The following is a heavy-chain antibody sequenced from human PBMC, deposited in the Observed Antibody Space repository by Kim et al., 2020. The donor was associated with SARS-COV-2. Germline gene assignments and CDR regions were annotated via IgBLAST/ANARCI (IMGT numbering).Heavy chain of an antibody. D-gene: IGHD2-21*02. J-gene: IGHJ6*01. CDR3: AKDKAVVTPGVYYYYGM. CDR1: GFTFDDYA. CDR2: ISWNSGSI. V-gene: IGHV3-9*01. Sequence: GGSPRLSCAASGFTFDDYAMHWVRQAPGKGLEWVSGISWNSGSIGYADSVKGRFTISRDNAKNSLYLQMNSLRAEDTALYYCAKDKAVVTPGVYYYYGM.